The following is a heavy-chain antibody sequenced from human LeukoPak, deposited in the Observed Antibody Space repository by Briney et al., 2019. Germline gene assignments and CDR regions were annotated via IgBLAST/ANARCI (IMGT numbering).Heavy chain of an antibody. CDR3: ARGAPDTAVTKAYYYYGMDV. CDR1: GFTFSSYW. J-gene: IGHJ6*02. Sequence: GSLRLSCAASGFTFSSYWMHWVRQAPGKGLVCVSLINSEGSSTSYTHSVKGRFTISRDNAKNTLYLQLNSLTAADTAVYYCARGAPDTAVTKAYYYYGMDVWGQGTTVTVSS. V-gene: IGHV3-74*01. D-gene: IGHD4-17*01. CDR2: INSEGSST.